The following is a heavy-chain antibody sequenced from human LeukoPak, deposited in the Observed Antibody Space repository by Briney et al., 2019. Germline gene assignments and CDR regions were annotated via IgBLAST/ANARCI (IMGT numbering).Heavy chain of an antibody. Sequence: GESLKISCKASGYSSTSYWIAWVRQMPGKGPEWMGIIYPDDSDTRYSPSFQGQVTISADKSINTAYLQWNSLKASDTAMYYCARQADYNILTGYHKGHLDYWGQGTLVTVSS. D-gene: IGHD3-9*01. CDR1: GYSSTSYW. V-gene: IGHV5-51*01. CDR3: ARQADYNILTGYHKGHLDY. CDR2: IYPDDSDT. J-gene: IGHJ4*02.